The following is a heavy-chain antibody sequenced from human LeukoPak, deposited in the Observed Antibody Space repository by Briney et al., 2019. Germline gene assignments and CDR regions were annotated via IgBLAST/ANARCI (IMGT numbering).Heavy chain of an antibody. V-gene: IGHV4-59*01. CDR3: ARGDYDFWSGNWRFDT. D-gene: IGHD3-3*01. CDR2: VYYNGNT. CDR1: GEPISSYY. J-gene: IGHJ4*02. Sequence: KSSETLSLTCLVSGEPISSYYWSWIRQAPGRGPEYISNVYYNGNTNYNPSLKSRVAISVDASKNQFSLKVDSVTTADTAVYYCARGDYDFWSGNWRFDTWGQGTLVTVSS.